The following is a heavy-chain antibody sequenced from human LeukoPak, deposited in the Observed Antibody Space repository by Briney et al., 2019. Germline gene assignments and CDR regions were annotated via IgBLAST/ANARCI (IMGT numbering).Heavy chain of an antibody. CDR3: TRDRGAXNLYDY. J-gene: IGHJ4*02. Sequence: PGGSLRLSCTASGFTFGDYAMSWIRQAPGKGLEWVGFIRSKAYGETADYAASVKGRFTISRDDSKAIAYLQMNSLKTEDTAVYHCTRDRGAXNLYDYWGQGTLVTVSS. V-gene: IGHV3-49*03. D-gene: IGHD1-1*01. CDR1: GFTFGDYA. CDR2: IRSKAYGETA.